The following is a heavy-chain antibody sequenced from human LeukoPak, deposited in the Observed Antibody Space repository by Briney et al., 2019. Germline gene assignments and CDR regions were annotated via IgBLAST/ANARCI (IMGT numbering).Heavy chain of an antibody. CDR1: GGSISSGGYY. D-gene: IGHD1/OR15-1a*01. J-gene: IGHJ4*02. Sequence: SETLSLTCTVSGGSISSGGYYWSWIRQHPGKGLEWIGYIYYSGSTYYNPSLKSRVTISVDTSKNQFSLKLSSVTAAGTAVYYCARSAGTRYYFDYWGQGTLVTVSS. CDR3: ARSAGTRYYFDY. V-gene: IGHV4-31*03. CDR2: IYYSGST.